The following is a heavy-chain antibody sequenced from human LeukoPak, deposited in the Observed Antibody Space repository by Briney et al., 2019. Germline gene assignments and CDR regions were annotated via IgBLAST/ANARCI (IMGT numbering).Heavy chain of an antibody. CDR2: ISWNSGTT. Sequence: GRSLRLSCAASGFTFDDYAMHWVRQAPGKGLEWVSGISWNSGTTGYEDSVKGRFTISRDKSKNTLYLQMNSLRAEDTAVYYCAKGQISRSDRFDYWGQGTLVTVSS. CDR3: AKGQISRSDRFDY. V-gene: IGHV3-9*01. J-gene: IGHJ4*02. CDR1: GFTFDDYA. D-gene: IGHD3-3*02.